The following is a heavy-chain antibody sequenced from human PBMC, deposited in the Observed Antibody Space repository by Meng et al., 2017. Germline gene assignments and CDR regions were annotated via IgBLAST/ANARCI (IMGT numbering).Heavy chain of an antibody. J-gene: IGHJ4*02. Sequence: SSLKESGPTLGQPTQTPTLNLNFPWFPLRTSGGGLVLIHHAPGKDLELLSIIYWDDDKRYSPSLKSPLTIPQDTSKNQVVLTMTNMDPVDTATYYCAHSYGSNFDYWGQGTLVTVSS. V-gene: IGHV2-5*02. CDR3: AHSYGSNFDY. CDR2: IYWDDDK. CDR1: WFPLRTSGGG. D-gene: IGHD3-10*01.